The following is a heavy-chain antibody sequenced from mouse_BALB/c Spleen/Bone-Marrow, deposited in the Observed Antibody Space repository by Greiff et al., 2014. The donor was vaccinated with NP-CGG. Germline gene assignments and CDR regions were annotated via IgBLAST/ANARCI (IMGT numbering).Heavy chain of an antibody. D-gene: IGHD2-3*01. CDR3: AREGWLLRFDY. J-gene: IGHJ2*01. CDR2: INPYNDGT. Sequence: VQLQQPGPEQVKPGASVKMSCKASGYTFTAYVMHWVKRKPGQGLEWIGYINPYNDGTNYNEKFKGKATLTSDISSSTANMELSSLTSEDSAVYYCAREGWLLRFDYWGQGTTLTVSA. V-gene: IGHV1-14*01. CDR1: GYTFTAYV.